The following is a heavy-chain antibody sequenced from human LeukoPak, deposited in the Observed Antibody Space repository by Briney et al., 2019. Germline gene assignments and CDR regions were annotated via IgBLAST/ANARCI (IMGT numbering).Heavy chain of an antibody. CDR1: GFTFSSYD. Sequence: GSLRLSCAASGFTFSSYDMHWVHQATGKGLEWVSAIGTAGDTYYPGSVKGRFTISRENTKNSLYLQMNSLRAGDTAVYYCARMVRGVLDYWGQGTLVTVSS. CDR3: ARMVRGVLDY. CDR2: IGTAGDT. J-gene: IGHJ4*02. D-gene: IGHD3-10*01. V-gene: IGHV3-13*01.